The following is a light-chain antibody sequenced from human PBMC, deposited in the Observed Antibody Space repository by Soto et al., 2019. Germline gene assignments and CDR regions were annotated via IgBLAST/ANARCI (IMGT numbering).Light chain of an antibody. CDR1: QA. J-gene: IGKJ1*01. Sequence: DIHITHSPSSLSSSVGDTVTTTCRASQAKKPGRAPKSLNYGASSLDSGVPSRFSGSGSGTEFSLTISNLQPDDCATYYCQQYENYWTFGQGTKVDIK. CDR3: QQYENYWT. V-gene: IGKV1-16*01. CDR2: GAS.